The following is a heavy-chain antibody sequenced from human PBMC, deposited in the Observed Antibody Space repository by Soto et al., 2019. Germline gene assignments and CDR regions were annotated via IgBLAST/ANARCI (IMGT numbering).Heavy chain of an antibody. CDR1: GFTFGSYT. CDR3: AKDGFDVAEVPTATDTPFFDH. CDR2: ISSSGSTI. V-gene: IGHV3-48*04. Sequence: WGSLRLSCAASGFTFGSYTMNWVRQAPGKGLAWVSYISSSGSTIHYVDSVKGRFTISRDNAKNSLYLQMNSLRAEDTALYFCAKDGFDVAEVPTATDTPFFDHWGLGILVTVSS. D-gene: IGHD2-2*01. J-gene: IGHJ4*02.